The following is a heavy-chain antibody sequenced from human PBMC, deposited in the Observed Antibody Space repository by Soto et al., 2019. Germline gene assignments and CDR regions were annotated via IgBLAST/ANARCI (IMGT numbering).Heavy chain of an antibody. J-gene: IGHJ4*02. CDR3: ARALDFDY. CDR1: GGSIRSYY. V-gene: IGHV4-59*01. Sequence: KPSETLSLTCAVSGGSIRSYYWNWIRRPPGKRLEWIGYIYDGGRTNYNPSLKSRVTISVDTSNNQFSLRLRSVTAADTAVYYCARALDFDYWGQGALVTISS. CDR2: IYDGGRT.